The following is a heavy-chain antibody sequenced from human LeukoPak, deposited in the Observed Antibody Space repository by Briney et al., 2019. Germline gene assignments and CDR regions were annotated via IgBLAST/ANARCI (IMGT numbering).Heavy chain of an antibody. V-gene: IGHV3-48*04. D-gene: IGHD2-2*01. J-gene: IGHJ4*02. CDR3: ARDGVVVPAATIFDY. CDR2: ISSSSSTI. CDR1: GFTFSSYS. Sequence: PGGSLRLSCAASGFTFSSYSMNWVRQAPGKGLEWVSYISSSSSTIYYADSVKGRFTISRDNAKNSLYLQMNSLRAEDTAVYYCARDGVVVPAATIFDYWGQGTLVTVSS.